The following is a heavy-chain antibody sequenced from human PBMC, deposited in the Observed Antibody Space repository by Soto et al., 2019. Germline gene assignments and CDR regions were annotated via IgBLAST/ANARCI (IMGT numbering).Heavy chain of an antibody. Sequence: EQLVQSGSEVKKPGASVRVSCKAFGNTFTGHFVHWVRQAPGRGLEWMGWINPKNGATNYAQKFQDWVTMTRDTSTSTAYMEVRRLKSDDTAVYYCATNDGGGSGSQLNNWGRGTLVTVSS. CDR1: GNTFTGHF. CDR3: ATNDGGGSGSQLNN. CDR2: INPKNGAT. D-gene: IGHD6-19*01. V-gene: IGHV1-2*04. J-gene: IGHJ4*02.